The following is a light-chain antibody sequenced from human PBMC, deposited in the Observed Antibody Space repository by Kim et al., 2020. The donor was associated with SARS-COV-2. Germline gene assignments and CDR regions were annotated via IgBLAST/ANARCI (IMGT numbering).Light chain of an antibody. Sequence: QPASISCRSIQGLIHSDGRTYLNWFHQRPGQSQRRLIYKIASRDSGVPDRFSGSESGTDFTLEISRVEAEDVGVFYCMQTTHLPYTFGQGTKLEI. V-gene: IGKV2-30*02. CDR1: QGLIHSDGRTY. J-gene: IGKJ2*01. CDR2: KIA. CDR3: MQTTHLPYT.